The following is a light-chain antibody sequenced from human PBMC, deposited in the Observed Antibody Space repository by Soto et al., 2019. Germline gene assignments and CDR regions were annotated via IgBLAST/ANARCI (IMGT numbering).Light chain of an antibody. CDR3: QQYSKWPIN. CDR2: GIS. V-gene: IGKV3-15*01. J-gene: IGKJ5*01. Sequence: EMVITQSPAILSVSPGESATLSCRASQSVNSNYLAWYQQHPGQPPRLLIYGISTRATGIPARFSGSGSGTEFSLTISSLQSEDFAVYYCQQYSKWPINFGQGTRLEIK. CDR1: QSVNSN.